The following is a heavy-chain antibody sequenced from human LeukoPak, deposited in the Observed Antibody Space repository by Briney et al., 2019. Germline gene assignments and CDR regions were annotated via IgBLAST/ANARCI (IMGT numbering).Heavy chain of an antibody. CDR1: GVSISSYY. CDR2: IYYSGST. CDR3: ARVAPRAGVVPAAMPDY. J-gene: IGHJ4*02. V-gene: IGHV4-59*01. D-gene: IGHD2-2*01. Sequence: SEPLSLTCTVSGVSISSYYWSWIRPPPGKGLEWIGYIYYSGSTNYNPSLKSRVTISVDTSKNQFSLKLSSVTAADTAVYYCARVAPRAGVVPAAMPDYWGQGTLVTVSS.